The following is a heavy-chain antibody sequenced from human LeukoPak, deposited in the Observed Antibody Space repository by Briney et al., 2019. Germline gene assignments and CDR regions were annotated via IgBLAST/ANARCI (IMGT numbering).Heavy chain of an antibody. Sequence: GGSLRLSCAASGFTFSSYGMHWVRQAPGKGLEWVATIKEDGSGKNYVDSVKGRFTISRDNAKNSLYLQMNSLRAEDTAVYYCAKDRDSSSWYFDYWGQGTLVTVSS. CDR2: IKEDGSGK. CDR3: AKDRDSSSWYFDY. CDR1: GFTFSSYG. D-gene: IGHD6-13*01. J-gene: IGHJ4*02. V-gene: IGHV3-7*01.